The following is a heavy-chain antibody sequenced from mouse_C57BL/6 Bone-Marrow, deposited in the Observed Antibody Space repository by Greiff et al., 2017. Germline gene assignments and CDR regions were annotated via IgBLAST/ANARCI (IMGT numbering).Heavy chain of an antibody. V-gene: IGHV1-4*01. D-gene: IGHD2-4*01. CDR2: INPSSGYT. CDR1: GYTFTSYT. J-gene: IGHJ3*01. CDR3: ARLYDYDCKAWFAY. Sequence: QVQLQQSGAELARPGASVKMSCKASGYTFTSYTMHWVKQRPGQGLEWIGYINPSSGYTKYNQKFKDKATLTADKSSSTAYMQLSSQTSEDAAVDYCARLYDYDCKAWFAYWGQGTLVTVSA.